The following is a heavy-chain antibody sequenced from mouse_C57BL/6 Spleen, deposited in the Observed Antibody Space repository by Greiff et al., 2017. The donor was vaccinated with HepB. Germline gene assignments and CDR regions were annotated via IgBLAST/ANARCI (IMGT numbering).Heavy chain of an antibody. D-gene: IGHD4-1*01. CDR3: ARGGILTGHFDY. CDR2: ISDGGSYT. CDR1: GFTFSSYA. J-gene: IGHJ2*01. V-gene: IGHV5-4*01. Sequence: DVQLQESGGGLVKPGGSLKLSCAASGFTFSSYAMSWVRQTPEKRLEWVATISDGGSYTYYPDNVKGRFTISRDNAKNNLYLQMSHLKSEDTAMYYCARGGILTGHFDYWGQGTTLTVSS.